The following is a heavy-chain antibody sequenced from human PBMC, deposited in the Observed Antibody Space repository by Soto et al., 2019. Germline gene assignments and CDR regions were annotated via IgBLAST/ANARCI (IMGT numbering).Heavy chain of an antibody. J-gene: IGHJ6*03. CDR1: GFTFSSYG. D-gene: IGHD3-3*01. Sequence: GGSLRLSCAASGFTFSSYGMHWVRQAPGKGLEWVAVISYDGSNKYYADSVKGRFTISRDNSKNTLYLQMNSLRAEDTAVYYCAKESLYYDFWSGYYPAYYYYYMDVWGKGTTVTVSS. V-gene: IGHV3-30*18. CDR2: ISYDGSNK. CDR3: AKESLYYDFWSGYYPAYYYYYMDV.